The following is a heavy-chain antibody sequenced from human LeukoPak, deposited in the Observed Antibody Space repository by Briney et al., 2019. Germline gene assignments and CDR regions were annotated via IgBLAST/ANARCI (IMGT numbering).Heavy chain of an antibody. J-gene: IGHJ4*02. V-gene: IGHV4-59*08. Sequence: SETLSLTCTVSGGSISGFYWSWIRQPPGKGLEWIGYIHYSGSTNYNPSLKSRVIISLDTSKNQFSLRLSSVTAADTAVYYCARHARKRLTSNRDFWGQGTLVTVSS. CDR1: GGSISGFY. CDR3: ARHARKRLTSNRDF. CDR2: IHYSGST. D-gene: IGHD2-21*02.